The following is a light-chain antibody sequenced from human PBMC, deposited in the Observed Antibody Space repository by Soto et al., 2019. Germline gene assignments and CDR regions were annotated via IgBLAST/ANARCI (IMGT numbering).Light chain of an antibody. CDR3: PPYSNLFPLT. Sequence: EIVMTQSPATLSVSSGERATLSCRASQSVNTHLAWYQQKPGRAPRLLIYGASTRATGIPARFSGSGSGTEFTLTISSLQSEDFAVYCCPPYSNLFPLTSGGGTKLDI. CDR1: QSVNTH. V-gene: IGKV3-15*01. J-gene: IGKJ4*01. CDR2: GAS.